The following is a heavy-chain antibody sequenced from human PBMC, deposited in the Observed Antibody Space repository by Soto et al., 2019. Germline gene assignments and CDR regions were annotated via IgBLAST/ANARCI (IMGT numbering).Heavy chain of an antibody. D-gene: IGHD3-22*01. J-gene: IGHJ4*02. CDR3: ARVPTYYYDSSGYYYPDYFDY. Sequence: ASVKVSCKASGYTFTSYGISWVRQAPGQGLEWMGWISAYNGNTNYAQKLQGRVTMTTDTSTSTAYMELRSLRSDDTAVYYCARVPTYYYDSSGYYYPDYFDYWGQGTLVTSPQ. CDR2: ISAYNGNT. V-gene: IGHV1-18*01. CDR1: GYTFTSYG.